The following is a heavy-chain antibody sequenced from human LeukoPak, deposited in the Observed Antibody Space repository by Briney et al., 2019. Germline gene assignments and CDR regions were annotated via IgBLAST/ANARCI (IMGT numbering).Heavy chain of an antibody. Sequence: SETPSLTCSVSGDSIRRTDYYWGWFRQPPGQRLEWIGNVDYRGRAFYNPSLKGRVTVSVDTAVFQLSLRLNSVTVADTAIYYCAKHEAPSTNSFPDFWGQGTLVAVSS. V-gene: IGHV4-39*01. D-gene: IGHD4-23*01. CDR2: VDYRGRA. CDR1: GDSIRRTDYY. CDR3: AKHEAPSTNSFPDF. J-gene: IGHJ4*02.